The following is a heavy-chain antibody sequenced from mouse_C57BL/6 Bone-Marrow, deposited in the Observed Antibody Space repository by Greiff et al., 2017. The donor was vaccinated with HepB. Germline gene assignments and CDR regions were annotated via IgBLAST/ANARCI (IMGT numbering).Heavy chain of an antibody. CDR3: TTDAY. CDR1: GFNIKDDY. CDR2: IDPENGDT. V-gene: IGHV14-4*01. Sequence: EVKLMESGAELVWPGASVKLSCTASGFNIKDDYMHWVKQRPEQGLEWIGWIDPENGDTEYASKFQGKATITADTSSNTAYLQLSSLTSEDTAVYYCTTDAYWGQGTLVTVSA. J-gene: IGHJ3*01.